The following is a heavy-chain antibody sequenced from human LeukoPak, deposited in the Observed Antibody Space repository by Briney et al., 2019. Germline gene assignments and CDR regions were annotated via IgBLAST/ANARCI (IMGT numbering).Heavy chain of an antibody. CDR2: IKQDGSDK. D-gene: IGHD3-22*01. J-gene: IGHJ3*02. CDR1: GFTFSSYS. V-gene: IGHV3-7*01. CDR3: AKKWSGDYDSSGVNDAFDI. Sequence: GGSLRLSCAASGFTFSSYSMSWVRQAPGKGLEWVANIKQDGSDKYYVDSVEGRFTISRDNSKNTLYLQMNSLRAEDTAVYYCAKKWSGDYDSSGVNDAFDIWGQGTMVTVSS.